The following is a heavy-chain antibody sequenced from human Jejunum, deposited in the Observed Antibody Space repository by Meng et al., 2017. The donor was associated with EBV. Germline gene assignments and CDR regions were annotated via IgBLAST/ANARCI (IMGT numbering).Heavy chain of an antibody. D-gene: IGHD2-15*01. Sequence: QVQLVQSGAEVTKPGASVKVPCMASGYTFTDFFVHWVRQAPGQGLEWMGRINPNSGVTNYEQKFQGRVTMTRDTSISTAYMELSGLRSDDTAFYYCARDPSLHCSGGSCYPDHWGQGTMVTVSS. J-gene: IGHJ4*02. CDR1: GYTFTDFF. CDR3: ARDPSLHCSGGSCYPDH. V-gene: IGHV1-2*06. CDR2: INPNSGVT.